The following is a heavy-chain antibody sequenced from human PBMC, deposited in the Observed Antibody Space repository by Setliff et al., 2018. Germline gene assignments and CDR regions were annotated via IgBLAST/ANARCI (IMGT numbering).Heavy chain of an antibody. V-gene: IGHV4-39*01. CDR3: ARQGEYSRRFDY. Sequence: PSETLSLTCTVSGGSVGNSHYYWNWIRQPAGKGLEWIVSVPKGGTPKYNGSLESRVTIFVDTSKNQFSLRLTSVTAADTAIYYCARQGEYSRRFDYWGQGILVTVSS. CDR2: VPKGGTP. J-gene: IGHJ4*02. CDR1: GGSVGNSHYY. D-gene: IGHD4-4*01.